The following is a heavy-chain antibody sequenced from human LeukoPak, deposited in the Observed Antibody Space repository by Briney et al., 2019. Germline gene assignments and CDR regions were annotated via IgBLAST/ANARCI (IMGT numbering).Heavy chain of an antibody. V-gene: IGHV3-53*01. Sequence: QPGGSLRLSCAASGFTVSSNYMSWVRQAPGEGLEWVSVIYSGGSTYYVDSVKGRFTISRDNSKNTLYLQMNSLRAEDTAVYYCARVCRDGYLYYFDYWGQGTLVTVSS. CDR3: ARVCRDGYLYYFDY. D-gene: IGHD5-24*01. CDR1: GFTVSSNY. J-gene: IGHJ4*02. CDR2: IYSGGST.